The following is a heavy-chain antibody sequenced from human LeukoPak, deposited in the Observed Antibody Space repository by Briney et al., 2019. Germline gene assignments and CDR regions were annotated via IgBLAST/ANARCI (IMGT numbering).Heavy chain of an antibody. V-gene: IGHV3-23*01. J-gene: IGHJ4*02. CDR1: GFSFSSYG. CDR2: ITADGSST. D-gene: IGHD3-22*01. CDR3: AKFDDSSGYYSGYFDY. Sequence: GGSLRLSCAASGFSFSSYGMTWVRQAPGKGLEWVSAITADGSSTHYTTSVKGRFIISRDTPKNTLYLQMNNLRAEDTAVYYCAKFDDSSGYYSGYFDYWGQGTLVTVSS.